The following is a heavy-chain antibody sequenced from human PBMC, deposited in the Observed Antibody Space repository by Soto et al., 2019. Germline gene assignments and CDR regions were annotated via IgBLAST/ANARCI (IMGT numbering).Heavy chain of an antibody. V-gene: IGHV1-69*08. J-gene: IGHJ4*02. CDR2: IIPILGIA. CDR3: ARDGPYCSGGSCYLGYFDY. D-gene: IGHD2-15*01. CDR1: GGTFSSYT. Sequence: QVQLVQSGAEVKKPGSSVKVSCKASGGTFSSYTISWVRQAPGQGLEWMGRIIPILGIANYAQKFQGRVTITADKSTSTAYMELSSLRSEDTAVYYCARDGPYCSGGSCYLGYFDYWGQGTLVTVSS.